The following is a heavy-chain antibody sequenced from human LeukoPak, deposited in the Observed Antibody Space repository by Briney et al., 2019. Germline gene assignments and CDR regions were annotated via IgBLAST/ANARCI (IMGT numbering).Heavy chain of an antibody. CDR3: ARAPPAGYSYGYGVFDY. V-gene: IGHV1-69*01. J-gene: IGHJ4*02. CDR2: IIPIFGTA. Sequence: SVNVSCKASGGTFSIYAISWVRQAPGQGLEWMGGIIPIFGTANYAQKFQGRVTITADESTSTAYMELSSLRSDDTAVYYCARAPPAGYSYGYGVFDYWGQGTLVTVSS. D-gene: IGHD5-18*01. CDR1: GGTFSIYA.